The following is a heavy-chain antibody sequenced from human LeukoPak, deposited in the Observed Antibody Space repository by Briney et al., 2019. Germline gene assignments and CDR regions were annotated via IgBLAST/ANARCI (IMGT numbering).Heavy chain of an antibody. D-gene: IGHD6-19*01. V-gene: IGHV3-9*01. CDR2: ISWNSGSI. Sequence: GGSLRLSCAVSGFIFDDYAMHWVRQAPGKGLEWVSGISWNSGSIGYADSVKGRFTISRDNAKNSLYLQMNSLRAEDTALYYCAKDRREGRIAVAGPFDYWGQGTLVTVSS. J-gene: IGHJ4*02. CDR1: GFIFDDYA. CDR3: AKDRREGRIAVAGPFDY.